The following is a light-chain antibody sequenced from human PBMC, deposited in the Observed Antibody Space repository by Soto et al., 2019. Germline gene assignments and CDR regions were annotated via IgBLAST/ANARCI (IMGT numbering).Light chain of an antibody. CDR2: GAS. CDR1: QSVENRC. J-gene: IGKJ4*01. Sequence: EIVLTQSPGTLSLSPGERGTLSCRASQSVENRCLAWYQHKPGQAPRLLIYGASTRATGTPDRFSGSGSGTDFTLTITRLEPEDFAIYYCQQYSSSPLTFGGGTKV. CDR3: QQYSSSPLT. V-gene: IGKV3-20*01.